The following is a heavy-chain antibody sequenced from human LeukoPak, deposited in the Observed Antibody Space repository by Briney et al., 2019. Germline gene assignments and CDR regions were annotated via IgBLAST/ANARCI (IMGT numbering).Heavy chain of an antibody. D-gene: IGHD3-10*01. Sequence: ASVKVSCKASGYTFTSYGINWVRQAPGQGLEWMGWISAYNGNTSYAQGFQGRVTMTSDTSTSTIYMDLGKLRSEDTAIYYCARDSGWSKYDYWGQGALVIVSS. CDR3: ARDSGWSKYDY. CDR1: GYTFTSYG. CDR2: ISAYNGNT. V-gene: IGHV1-18*01. J-gene: IGHJ4*02.